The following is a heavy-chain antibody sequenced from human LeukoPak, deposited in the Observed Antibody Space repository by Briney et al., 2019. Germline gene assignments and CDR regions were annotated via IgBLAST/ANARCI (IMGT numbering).Heavy chain of an antibody. CDR2: ISADGPT. CDR1: GFTFSSSP. D-gene: IGHD3-3*01. CDR3: AKGGYDFWSGYYDAFDI. J-gene: IGHJ3*02. V-gene: IGHV3-23*01. Sequence: GGSLRLSCAASGFTFSSSPMSWVRQAPGKGLDWVSSISADGPTYYADSVKGRFTISRDNSKNTLYLQMNSLRAEDTAVYYCAKGGYDFWSGYYDAFDIWGQGTMVTVSS.